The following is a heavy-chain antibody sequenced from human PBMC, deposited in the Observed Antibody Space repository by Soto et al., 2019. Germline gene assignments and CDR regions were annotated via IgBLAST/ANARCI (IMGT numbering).Heavy chain of an antibody. Sequence: GGSLRLSCAASGFTFSSYSMNWVRQAPGKGLEWVSYISSSSSTIYYADSVKGRFTISRDNAKNSLFLQMNSLRAEDTAVYYCARGSITIFGVVRPVYNWFDPWGQGTLVTVSS. CDR3: ARGSITIFGVVRPVYNWFDP. CDR1: GFTFSSYS. V-gene: IGHV3-48*01. D-gene: IGHD3-3*01. CDR2: ISSSSSTI. J-gene: IGHJ5*02.